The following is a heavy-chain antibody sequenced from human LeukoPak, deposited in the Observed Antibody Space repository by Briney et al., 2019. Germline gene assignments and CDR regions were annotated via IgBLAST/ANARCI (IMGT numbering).Heavy chain of an antibody. D-gene: IGHD3-3*01. CDR3: ARDASAYY. Sequence: TGGSLRLSCAASGFTFSSYGMSWVRQAPGKGLEWVATIKPDGSEKYYVDSVKGRFTISRDNAKRSLYLQMDSLRAEDTAVYYCARDASAYYWGQGTLVTVSS. CDR1: GFTFSSYG. CDR2: IKPDGSEK. J-gene: IGHJ4*02. V-gene: IGHV3-7*01.